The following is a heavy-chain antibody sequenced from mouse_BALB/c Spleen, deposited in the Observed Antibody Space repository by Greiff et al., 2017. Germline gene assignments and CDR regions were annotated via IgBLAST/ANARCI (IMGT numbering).Heavy chain of an antibody. Sequence: VNVVESGPGLVAPSQSLSISCTVSGFSLTGYGVNWVRQPPGKGLEWLGLIWGDGSTDYNSALKSRLSISKDNSKSQVCLKMNSLQTDDTARYYGALYDYDGFANWGQGTRVTVSA. CDR1: GFSLTGYG. J-gene: IGHJ3*01. CDR2: IWGDGST. V-gene: IGHV2-6-7*01. D-gene: IGHD2-4*01. CDR3: ALYDYDGFAN.